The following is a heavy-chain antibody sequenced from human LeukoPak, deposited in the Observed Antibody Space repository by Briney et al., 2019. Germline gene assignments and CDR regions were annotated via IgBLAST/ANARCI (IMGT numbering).Heavy chain of an antibody. J-gene: IGHJ4*02. Sequence: PGGSLRLSCAASGFTFSSYSMNWVRQAPGKGLEWVSSISSSSSYIYYADSVKGRLTISRDNAKNSLYLQMNSLRAEDTAVYYCASMATMPNDYWGQGTLVTVSS. CDR1: GFTFSSYS. V-gene: IGHV3-21*01. CDR2: ISSSSSYI. D-gene: IGHD5-12*01. CDR3: ASMATMPNDY.